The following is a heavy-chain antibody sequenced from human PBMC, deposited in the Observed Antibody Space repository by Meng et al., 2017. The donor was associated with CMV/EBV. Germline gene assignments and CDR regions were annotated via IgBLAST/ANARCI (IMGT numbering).Heavy chain of an antibody. CDR2: IIPIFGTA. CDR3: ARDAVAAPPYYYGMDV. V-gene: IGHV1-69*05. J-gene: IGHJ6*02. Sequence: SVKVSCKASGGTFSSYAISWVRQAPGQGLEWMGGIIPIFGTANCAQKFQGRVTITTDESTSTAYMELSSLRSEDTAVYYCARDAVAAPPYYYGMDVWGQGTTVTVSS. D-gene: IGHD6-19*01. CDR1: GGTFSSYA.